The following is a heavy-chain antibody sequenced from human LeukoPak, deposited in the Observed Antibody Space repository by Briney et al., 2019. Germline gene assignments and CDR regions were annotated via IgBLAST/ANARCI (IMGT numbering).Heavy chain of an antibody. CDR2: IRSEAYGGTT. J-gene: IGHJ4*02. CDR1: GFTFGDYA. D-gene: IGHD6-13*01. V-gene: IGHV3-49*04. CDR3: TRVAAAGAYFDY. Sequence: GGSLRLSCTASGFTFGDYAMSWVRRAPGKGLEWVDFIRSEAYGGTTEYAASVKGRFTLSRGDSKSIASLQMNSLKTEDTAAYYCTRVAAAGAYFDYWGQGTLVTVSS.